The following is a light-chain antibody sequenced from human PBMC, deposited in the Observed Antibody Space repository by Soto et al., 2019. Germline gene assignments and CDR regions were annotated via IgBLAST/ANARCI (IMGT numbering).Light chain of an antibody. CDR1: QSVSSSY. V-gene: IGKV3-20*01. J-gene: IGKJ1*01. CDR2: GAS. Sequence: EIVLTQSPGTLSLSPGERATLSCRASQSVSSSYLAWYQQKPGQAPRLLIYGASSRATGIPDRFSGSGSGKDFTLTISRLEPEDFAVYYCQQSGSSPGTFGQGTKVEIK. CDR3: QQSGSSPGT.